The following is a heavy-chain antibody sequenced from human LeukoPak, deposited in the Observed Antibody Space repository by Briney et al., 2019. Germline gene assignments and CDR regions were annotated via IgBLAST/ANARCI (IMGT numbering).Heavy chain of an antibody. D-gene: IGHD3-10*01. V-gene: IGHV5-51*01. Sequence: GESPKISCKGSGYSFTSYWIGWVRQMPGKGLEWMGIIYPGDSDTRYSPSFQGQVTISADKSISTAYLQWSSLKASDTAMYYCARLYYGSGSQLNWFDPWGQGTLVTVSS. CDR2: IYPGDSDT. CDR1: GYSFTSYW. CDR3: ARLYYGSGSQLNWFDP. J-gene: IGHJ5*02.